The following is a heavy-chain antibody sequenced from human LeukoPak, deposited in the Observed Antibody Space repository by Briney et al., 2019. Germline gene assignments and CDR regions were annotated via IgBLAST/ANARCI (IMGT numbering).Heavy chain of an antibody. J-gene: IGHJ5*02. D-gene: IGHD3-10*01. Sequence: SETLSLTCAVSGGSISSYYWSWIRQPPGKGLEWIGYIYYSGSTNYNPSLKSGVTISVKTSKNQLSLKVGSVTPADGAVYYCARGGYYGSGNDFSFDLWGEGTGVTVS. V-gene: IGHV4-59*01. CDR3: ARGGYYGSGNDFSFDL. CDR2: IYYSGST. CDR1: GGSISSYY.